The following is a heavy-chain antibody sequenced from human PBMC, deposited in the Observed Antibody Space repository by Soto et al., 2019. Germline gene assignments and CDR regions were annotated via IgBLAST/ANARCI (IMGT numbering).Heavy chain of an antibody. CDR1: GYTFTSYG. Sequence: GASVKGSWKASGYTFTSYGISWVRQAPGQGLEWMGWISAYNGNTNYAQKLQGRVTMTTDTSTSTAYMELRSLRSDDTAVYYCARVKTSGYHNWFDPWGQGTLVTVSS. V-gene: IGHV1-18*01. CDR2: ISAYNGNT. D-gene: IGHD3-22*01. CDR3: ARVKTSGYHNWFDP. J-gene: IGHJ5*02.